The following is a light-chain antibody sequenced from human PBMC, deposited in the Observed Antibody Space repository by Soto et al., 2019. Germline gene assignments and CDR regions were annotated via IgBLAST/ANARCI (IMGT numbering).Light chain of an antibody. CDR2: DAS. Sequence: DLPMTQSPSSLSASVGDRVTITCQASQDISNYLNWYQQKPGKAPKLLIYDASNLETGVPSRFSGSGSGTDFTFTISSLQPEDIATYYCQQYDNLYMYTFGQGTKLEIK. CDR3: QQYDNLYMYT. V-gene: IGKV1-33*01. J-gene: IGKJ2*01. CDR1: QDISNY.